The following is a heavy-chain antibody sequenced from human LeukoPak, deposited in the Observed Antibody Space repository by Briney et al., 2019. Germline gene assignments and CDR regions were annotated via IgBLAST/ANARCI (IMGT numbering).Heavy chain of an antibody. CDR1: GFTFSNYS. J-gene: IGHJ4*02. V-gene: IGHV3-21*04. Sequence: NAGGSLRLSCAASGFTFSNYSMNWVRQAPGKGLEWVSSISSSSSYIYYADSVKGRFTISRHNSKNTLYLQMNSLRAEDTAVYYCARDGGDYGGNGLSDWGQGTLVTVSS. CDR2: ISSSSSYI. D-gene: IGHD4-23*01. CDR3: ARDGGDYGGNGLSD.